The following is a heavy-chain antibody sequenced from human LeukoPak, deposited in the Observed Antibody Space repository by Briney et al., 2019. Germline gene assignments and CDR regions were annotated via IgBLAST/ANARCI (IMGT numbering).Heavy chain of an antibody. D-gene: IGHD3-22*01. CDR1: GFTFSSYW. Sequence: GGSLRLSCAASGFTFSSYWMSWVRQAPGKGLEWVANIKEDAGEIYYVDSVKGRFTISRDNSKNTLSLQMNSLRADDTAIYYCTRSGYRHPYHFESWGQGTLVIVSS. CDR2: IKEDAGEI. CDR3: TRSGYRHPYHFES. J-gene: IGHJ4*02. V-gene: IGHV3-7*03.